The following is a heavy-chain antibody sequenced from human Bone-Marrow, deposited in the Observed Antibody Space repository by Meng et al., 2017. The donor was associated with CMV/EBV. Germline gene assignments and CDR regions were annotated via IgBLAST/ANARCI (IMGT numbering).Heavy chain of an antibody. CDR3: ARTRAKWLRFWTVDHFDY. V-gene: IGHV3-74*01. CDR2: INSDGSSI. Sequence: GESLKISCVASGFSFSTYGMHWVRQAPGKGLVWVPRINSDGSSISYADSVKGRFTISRDNAKNTLYLQMNSLRAEDTAVYYCARTRAKWLRFWTVDHFDYWGQGTLVTVSS. J-gene: IGHJ4*02. D-gene: IGHD5-12*01. CDR1: GFSFSTYG.